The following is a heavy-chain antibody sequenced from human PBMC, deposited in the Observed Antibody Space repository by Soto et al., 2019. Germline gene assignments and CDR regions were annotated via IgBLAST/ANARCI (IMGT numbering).Heavy chain of an antibody. Sequence: GGSLRLSCAASGFTFSSYGMHWVRQAPGKGLEWVAVISYDGSNKYYADSVKGRFTISRDNSKNTLYLQMNSLRAEDTAVYYCAKSGGMATIKDYWGQGTLVTVSS. J-gene: IGHJ4*02. CDR1: GFTFSSYG. D-gene: IGHD5-12*01. V-gene: IGHV3-30*18. CDR3: AKSGGMATIKDY. CDR2: ISYDGSNK.